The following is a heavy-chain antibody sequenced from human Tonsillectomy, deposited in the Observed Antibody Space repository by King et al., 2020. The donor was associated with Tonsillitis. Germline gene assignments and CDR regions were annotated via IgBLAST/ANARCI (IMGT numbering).Heavy chain of an antibody. D-gene: IGHD3-3*01. Sequence: QLVQSGGGLVQHGGSLRLSCAASGFTFNRFWMSWVRQAPGKGLEWVANKKEDGSEKYYVDSVKGRFTISRDNAKKSVYLQMNSLRAEDTAVYYCAREIELDYYDFWSGYYPSFDYWGQGTLVTVSS. J-gene: IGHJ4*02. CDR1: GFTFNRFW. CDR2: KKEDGSEK. CDR3: AREIELDYYDFWSGYYPSFDY. V-gene: IGHV3-7*01.